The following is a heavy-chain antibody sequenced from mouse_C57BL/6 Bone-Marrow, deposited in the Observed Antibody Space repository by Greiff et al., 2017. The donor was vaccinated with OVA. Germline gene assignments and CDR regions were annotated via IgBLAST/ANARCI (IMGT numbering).Heavy chain of an antibody. CDR1: GYTFTSYW. D-gene: IGHD5-5*01. J-gene: IGHJ3*01. CDR2: IHPNSGST. Sequence: QVQLQQPGAELVKPGASVKLSCKASGYTFTSYWMHWVKQRPGQGLEWIGMIHPNSGSTNYNEKFKSKATLTVDKSSSTAYMQLSSLTSEDSAVYYCARTPYSFAFAYWGQGTLVTVSA. CDR3: ARTPYSFAFAY. V-gene: IGHV1-64*01.